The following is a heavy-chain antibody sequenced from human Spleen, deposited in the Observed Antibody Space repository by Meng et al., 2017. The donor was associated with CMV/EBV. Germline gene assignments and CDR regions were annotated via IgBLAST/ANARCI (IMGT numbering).Heavy chain of an antibody. D-gene: IGHD2-2*01. Sequence: GESLKISCAASGFTFSSYGMHWVRQAPGKGLEWVAFIRYDGSNKYYADSVKGRFTISRDNSKNTLYLQMNSLRAEDTAVYYCAKVTIGYCGSSSCPGDYWGQGTLVTVSS. CDR1: GFTFSSYG. CDR2: IRYDGSNK. V-gene: IGHV3-30*02. J-gene: IGHJ4*02. CDR3: AKVTIGYCGSSSCPGDY.